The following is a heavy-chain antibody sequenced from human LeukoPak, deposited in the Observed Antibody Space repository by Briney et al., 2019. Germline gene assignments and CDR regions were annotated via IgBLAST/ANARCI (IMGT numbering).Heavy chain of an antibody. CDR3: ARDKGGYNYEYYFDS. CDR1: GFTFSSYS. Sequence: GGSLRLSCATSGFTFSSYSMNWVRQAPGKGLEWVASISTGSSYKYYADLVMGRFTISRDNAENSLYLQMNSLRAEDTAVYFCARDKGGYNYEYYFDSWGQGALVTVSS. CDR2: ISTGSSYK. V-gene: IGHV3-21*01. D-gene: IGHD5-18*01. J-gene: IGHJ4*02.